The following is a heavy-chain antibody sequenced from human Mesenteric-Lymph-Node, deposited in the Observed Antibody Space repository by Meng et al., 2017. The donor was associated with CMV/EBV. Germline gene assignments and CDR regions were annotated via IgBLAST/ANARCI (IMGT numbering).Heavy chain of an antibody. V-gene: IGHV3-21*01. CDR1: GFTLTSYS. CDR3: ARLTYDYWKDYASYFDY. D-gene: IGHD3-3*01. Sequence: GESLKISCAASGFTLTSYSMNWVRQAPGKGLEWVSSISSSGSYIYYADSLKGRFTISRDNAKNSLFLQMDRLRADDTGIYFCARLTYDYWKDYASYFDYWGQGTVVTVSS. CDR2: ISSSGSYI. J-gene: IGHJ4*02.